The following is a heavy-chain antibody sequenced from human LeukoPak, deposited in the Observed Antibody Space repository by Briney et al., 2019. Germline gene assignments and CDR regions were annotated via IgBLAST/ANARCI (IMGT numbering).Heavy chain of an antibody. CDR3: ARVEGLGATTVGFDY. CDR1: GGTFSSSA. V-gene: IGHV1-69*04. D-gene: IGHD1-26*01. Sequence: ASVKVSCKASGGTFSSSAISWVRQAPGQGLEWMGRIIPPFGIANYAQKFRGRVTITADKSTSTAYMVLSSLRSEDTAVYYCARVEGLGATTVGFDYWGQGTLVTVSS. CDR2: IIPPFGIA. J-gene: IGHJ4*02.